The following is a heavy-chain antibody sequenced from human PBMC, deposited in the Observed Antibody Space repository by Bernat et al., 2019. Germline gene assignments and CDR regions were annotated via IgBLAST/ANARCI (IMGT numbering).Heavy chain of an antibody. CDR3: ARDDATVTTEYAFDI. D-gene: IGHD1-1*01. J-gene: IGHJ3*02. Sequence: QVQLVQSGAEVKKPGASVKVSCKASGYTFTSYGISWVRQAPGQGLEWMGWISAYNGNTNYAQKLQGRVTMTTDTSTSTAYMVLRSLGTDDTAVYYCARDDATVTTEYAFDIWGQGTMVTVSS. CDR2: ISAYNGNT. V-gene: IGHV1-18*01. CDR1: GYTFTSYG.